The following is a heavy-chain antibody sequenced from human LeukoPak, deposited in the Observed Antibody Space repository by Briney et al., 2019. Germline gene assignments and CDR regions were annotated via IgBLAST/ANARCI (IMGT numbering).Heavy chain of an antibody. D-gene: IGHD6-19*01. Sequence: ASVKVSCKASGYTFTRYAMHWVRQAPGQRLEWMGWVNAGNGNTEYSQKFQGRVTITRETFASTAYMDLSNLRSEDTAVYYCARVFDSGGWPRDYWGQGTLVTVSS. J-gene: IGHJ4*02. CDR2: VNAGNGNT. V-gene: IGHV1-3*01. CDR3: ARVFDSGGWPRDY. CDR1: GYTFTRYA.